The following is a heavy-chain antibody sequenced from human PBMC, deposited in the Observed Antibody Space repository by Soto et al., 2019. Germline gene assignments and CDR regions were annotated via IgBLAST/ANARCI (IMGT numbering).Heavy chain of an antibody. V-gene: IGHV3-23*01. CDR2: LSAGGTSA. CDR1: GFTFSSYA. D-gene: IGHD4-17*01. J-gene: IGHJ4*02. Sequence: GGSLRLSCAASGFTFSSYAMSWVRQAPGKGLEWVSALSAGGTSAYYTVSVEGRFTISRDNSKNILYLQMNSLKADDTAVYYCTRGTYGDYDFWGQGTLVTVSS. CDR3: TRGTYGDYDF.